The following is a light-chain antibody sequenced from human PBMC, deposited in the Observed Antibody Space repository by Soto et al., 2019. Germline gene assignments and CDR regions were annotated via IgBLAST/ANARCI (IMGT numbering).Light chain of an antibody. V-gene: IGKV1-17*01. J-gene: IGKJ1*01. CDR1: QGIGND. Sequence: DIQMTQSPSSLSASVGDRVTITCRASQGIGNDLGWYQQRPGKAPKRLIYEASSLQSGVPSRFSGSGSGTEFTLTITSLQAEDFGTYYCLQYSTYPWTFGQGTKV. CDR3: LQYSTYPWT. CDR2: EAS.